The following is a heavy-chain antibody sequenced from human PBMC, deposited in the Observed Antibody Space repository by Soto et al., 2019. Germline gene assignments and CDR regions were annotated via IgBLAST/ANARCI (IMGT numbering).Heavy chain of an antibody. J-gene: IGHJ5*02. CDR3: ARGYYYDSSGYYYHWFDP. CDR2: IYYSGST. D-gene: IGHD3-22*01. CDR1: GGSISSGGYY. Sequence: SETLSLTCTVSGGSISSGGYYWSWIRQHPGKGLEWIGYIYYSGSTYYNPSLKSRVTISVDTSKNQFSLKLSSVTAADTAVYYCARGYYYDSSGYYYHWFDPWGQGTLVTV. V-gene: IGHV4-31*03.